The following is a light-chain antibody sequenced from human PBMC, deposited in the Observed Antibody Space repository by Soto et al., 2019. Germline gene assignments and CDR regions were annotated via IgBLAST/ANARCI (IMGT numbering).Light chain of an antibody. J-gene: IGLJ2*01. CDR2: EDD. CDR1: SGSIGSNS. V-gene: IGLV6-57*04. Sequence: NFMLTQPHSVSESPGKTVTISCTRSSGSIGSNSVQWYRQRPGSAPTIVIYEDDQRPSGVPNRFAGSIDRSSNSASLTISALQTEDEADYSCQSYDTNPVVLGGGTKLT. CDR3: QSYDTNPVV.